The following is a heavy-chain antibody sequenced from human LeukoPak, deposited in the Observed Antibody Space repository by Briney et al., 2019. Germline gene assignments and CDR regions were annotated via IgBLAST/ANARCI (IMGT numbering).Heavy chain of an antibody. Sequence: TGGSLRLSCAASGFTFSSYWMSWVRQAPGKGLEWVANIKQDGSEKYYVDSVKGRFTISRDNAKNSLYLQMNSLRAEDTAVYYCARDPINYGDYYYGMDVWGQGTTVTVSS. J-gene: IGHJ6*02. CDR1: GFTFSSYW. V-gene: IGHV3-7*01. CDR2: IKQDGSEK. D-gene: IGHD4-17*01. CDR3: ARDPINYGDYYYGMDV.